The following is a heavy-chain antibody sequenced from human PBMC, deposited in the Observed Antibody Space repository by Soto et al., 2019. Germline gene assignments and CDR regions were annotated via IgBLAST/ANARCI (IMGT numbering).Heavy chain of an antibody. CDR1: GYSFTSYW. J-gene: IGHJ4*02. CDR3: ARHLPPYDSSGYYDPFLDY. D-gene: IGHD3-22*01. CDR2: IYPGDSDT. Sequence: EVQLVQSGAEVKKPGESLKISCKGSGYSFTSYWIGWVRQMPGKGLEWMGIIYPGDSDTRYSPSFQGQVTISADKSISTAYLQWSSLKASDTAMYYCARHLPPYDSSGYYDPFLDYWGQGTLVTVSS. V-gene: IGHV5-51*01.